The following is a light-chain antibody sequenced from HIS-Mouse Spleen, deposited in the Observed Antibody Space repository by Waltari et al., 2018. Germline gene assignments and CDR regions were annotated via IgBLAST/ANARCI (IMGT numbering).Light chain of an antibody. CDR2: GAS. CDR3: QQYGSSLSWT. V-gene: IGKV3-20*01. J-gene: IGKJ1*01. CDR1: QSVSSSY. Sequence: EIVLTQSPGTLSLSPGERATLSCRASQSVSSSYLAWYQQKPGQAPRLFIYGASSRATGIPDRFSGSGSETDFTLTISRLEPEDFAVYYCQQYGSSLSWTFGQGTKVEIK.